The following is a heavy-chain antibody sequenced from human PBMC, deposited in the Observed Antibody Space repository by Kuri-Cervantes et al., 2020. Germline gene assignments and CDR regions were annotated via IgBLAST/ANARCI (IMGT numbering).Heavy chain of an antibody. D-gene: IGHD5-12*01. V-gene: IGHV3-72*01. CDR2: TRNKANSYTT. Sequence: GESLKISCVASGFAFSTCWMSWVRQGPGKGLEWVGRTRNKANSYTTEYAASVKGRFTISRDDSKNSLYLQMNSLKTEDTAVYYCARGYDGFAFDIWGQGTMVTVSS. CDR3: ARGYDGFAFDI. CDR1: GFAFSTCW. J-gene: IGHJ3*02.